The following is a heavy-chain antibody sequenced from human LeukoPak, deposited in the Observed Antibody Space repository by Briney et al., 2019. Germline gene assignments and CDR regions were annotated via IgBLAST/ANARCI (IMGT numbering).Heavy chain of an antibody. V-gene: IGHV4-30-4*01. J-gene: IGHJ3*02. CDR2: IYYIGNT. CDR1: GGPISSNDHY. Sequence: SQTLFLTCAVSGGPISSNDHYWSWLRQSPGKGLEWIGYIYYIGNTYYNPSLKSRVTISIDTSKNQFSLKLSSVTAADTAVYYCARGGSGWSQVGAFDIWGQGTMVTVSS. CDR3: ARGGSGWSQVGAFDI. D-gene: IGHD6-19*01.